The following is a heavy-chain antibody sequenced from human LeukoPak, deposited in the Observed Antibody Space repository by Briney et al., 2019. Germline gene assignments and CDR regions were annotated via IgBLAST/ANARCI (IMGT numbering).Heavy chain of an antibody. CDR2: IYYSGST. J-gene: IGHJ6*02. Sequence: SETLSLTCTVSGGSISSYYWSWIRQPSGKGLEWIGYIYYSGSTNYNPSLKSRVTISVDTSKNQFSLKLSSVTAADTAVYYCARRSGLLWFGGEYYDGLDVWGQGTTVTVSS. CDR1: GGSISSYY. D-gene: IGHD3-10*01. V-gene: IGHV4-59*08. CDR3: ARRSGLLWFGGEYYDGLDV.